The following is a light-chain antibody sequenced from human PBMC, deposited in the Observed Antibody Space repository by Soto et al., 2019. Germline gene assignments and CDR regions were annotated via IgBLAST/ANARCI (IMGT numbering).Light chain of an antibody. CDR1: QGIDND. J-gene: IGKJ1*01. Sequence: DIQMTQSPSSLSASVGDRVTITCRASQGIDNDLAWYQQKPGKVPKLLIYAASTLQSGVPSRFSGSESGTDFTLTISSLQPEDVATYYCQKYNSALWTCGQGTKVEIK. V-gene: IGKV1-27*01. CDR2: AAS. CDR3: QKYNSALWT.